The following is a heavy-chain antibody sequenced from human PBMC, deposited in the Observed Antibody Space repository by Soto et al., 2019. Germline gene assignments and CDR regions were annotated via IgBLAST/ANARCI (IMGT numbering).Heavy chain of an antibody. V-gene: IGHV3-21*01. CDR1: VFTFSSYS. CDR2: ISSSSYI. J-gene: IGHJ4*02. D-gene: IGHD6-19*01. Sequence: GGSLRLSCAASVFTFSSYSMNWVRQAPGKGLEWVSSISSSSYIYYADSVKGRFTISRDNAKNSLYLQMNSLRAEDTAVYYCARVGQWLAIDYWGQGTLVTVSS. CDR3: ARVGQWLAIDY.